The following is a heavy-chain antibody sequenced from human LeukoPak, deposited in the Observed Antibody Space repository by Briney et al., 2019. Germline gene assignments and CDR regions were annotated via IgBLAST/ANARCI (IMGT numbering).Heavy chain of an antibody. V-gene: IGHV1-2*02. D-gene: IGHD4-23*01. J-gene: IGHJ4*02. CDR2: VNPKSGGT. CDR3: AKSDYGGSHFDY. CDR1: GFLFTGQF. Sequence: ASVSVSRTVSGFLFTGQFIHRVRQAPGQGREWMGWVNPKSGGTNSAPKFRGRVTMTVDTSITTIYMELRSLRSEDTAVYYCAKSDYGGSHFDYWGQGTLVTVSS.